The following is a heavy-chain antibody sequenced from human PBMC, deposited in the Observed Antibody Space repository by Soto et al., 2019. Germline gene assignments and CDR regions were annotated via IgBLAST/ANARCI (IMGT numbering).Heavy chain of an antibody. V-gene: IGHV5-10-1*01. CDR3: AISLCYNNAFDI. D-gene: IGHD2-8*01. CDR2: IDPSDSYT. CDR1: GYSFTSYW. J-gene: IGHJ3*02. Sequence: PGESLKISCKGSGYSFTSYWISWVRQMPGKGLEWMGRIDPSDSYTNYSPSFQGHATISADESISTAYLQWSSLKASDTAMYYCAISLCYNNAFDIWGQGTMVTVSS.